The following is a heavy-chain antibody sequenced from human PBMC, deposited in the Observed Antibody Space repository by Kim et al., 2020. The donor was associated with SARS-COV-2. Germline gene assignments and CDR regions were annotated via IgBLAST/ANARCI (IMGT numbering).Heavy chain of an antibody. CDR3: AHRPDYYDSSGNPFDY. CDR2: IYWDDDK. D-gene: IGHD3-22*01. CDR1: GFSLSTSGVG. Sequence: SGPTLVKPTQTLTLTCTFSGFSLSTSGVGVGWIRQPPGKALEWLALIYWDDDKRYSPSLKSRLTITKDTSKNQVVLTMTNMDPVDTATYYCAHRPDYYDSSGNPFDYWGQGTLVTVSS. J-gene: IGHJ4*02. V-gene: IGHV2-5*02.